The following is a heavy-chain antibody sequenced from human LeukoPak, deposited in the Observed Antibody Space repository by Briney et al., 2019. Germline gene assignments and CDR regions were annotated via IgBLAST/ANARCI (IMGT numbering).Heavy chain of an antibody. D-gene: IGHD3-22*01. V-gene: IGHV3-9*01. CDR1: GFTFDDYA. J-gene: IGHJ6*03. CDR2: ISWNSGSI. CDR3: ARETYYYDSSGYYYYYYMDV. Sequence: PGGSLRPSCAASGFTFDDYAMHWVRQAPGKGLEWVSGISWNSGSIGYADSVKGRFTISRDNAKNSLYLQMNSLRAEDTALYYCARETYYYDSSGYYYYYYMDVWGKGTTVTVSS.